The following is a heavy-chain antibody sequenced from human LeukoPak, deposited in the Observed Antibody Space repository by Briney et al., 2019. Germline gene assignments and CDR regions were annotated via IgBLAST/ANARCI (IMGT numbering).Heavy chain of an antibody. D-gene: IGHD5-12*01. CDR1: GYTFTGYY. CDR3: ARVSGYDSDWFDP. CDR2: INPNSGGT. J-gene: IGHJ5*02. V-gene: IGHV1-2*02. Sequence: ASVKVSCKASGYTFTGYYLHCVRQAPGQGLEWMGWINPNSGGTNYAQKFQGRVTMTRDTSISTAYMGLSRLRSDDTAVYYCARVSGYDSDWFDPWGQGTLVTVSS.